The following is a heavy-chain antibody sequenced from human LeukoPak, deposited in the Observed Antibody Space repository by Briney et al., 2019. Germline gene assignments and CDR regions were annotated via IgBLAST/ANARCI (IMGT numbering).Heavy chain of an antibody. Sequence: SETLSLTCAVYGGSLSGYYWSWIRQPPGKGLEWIGEINHSGSTNYNPSLKSRVTISVDTSKNQFSLKLSSVTAADTAVYYCARAWVRGVIITRGWFDPWGQGTLVTVSS. D-gene: IGHD3-10*01. CDR3: ARAWVRGVIITRGWFDP. V-gene: IGHV4-34*01. CDR1: GGSLSGYY. CDR2: INHSGST. J-gene: IGHJ5*02.